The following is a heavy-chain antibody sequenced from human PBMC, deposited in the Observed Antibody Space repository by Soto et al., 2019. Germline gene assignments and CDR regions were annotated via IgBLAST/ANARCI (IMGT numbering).Heavy chain of an antibody. CDR3: ARGYSIDY. Sequence: GGSLRLSCAASGFTFSSFWMTWVRQAPGKGLEWVANIKQSGSETYYVDSVKGRFTISRDDAKNSLYLQMNTLRAEDTAVYYCARGYSIDYWGQGTLVTVSS. CDR2: IKQSGSET. J-gene: IGHJ4*02. V-gene: IGHV3-7*03. D-gene: IGHD5-18*01. CDR1: GFTFSSFW.